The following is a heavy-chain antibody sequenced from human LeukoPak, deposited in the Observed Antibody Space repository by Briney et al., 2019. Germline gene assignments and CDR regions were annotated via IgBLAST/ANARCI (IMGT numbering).Heavy chain of an antibody. J-gene: IGHJ4*02. Sequence: GRSLRLSCAASGFTFSSYAMHWVRQAPGKGLEWVAVISYDGSNKYYADSVKGRFTISRDNSKNTLYLQMNSLRAEDTAVYYCARGASGWFGVLSIVSGNDYWGQGTLVTVSS. D-gene: IGHD3-10*01. V-gene: IGHV3-30*04. CDR1: GFTFSSYA. CDR2: ISYDGSNK. CDR3: ARGASGWFGVLSIVSGNDY.